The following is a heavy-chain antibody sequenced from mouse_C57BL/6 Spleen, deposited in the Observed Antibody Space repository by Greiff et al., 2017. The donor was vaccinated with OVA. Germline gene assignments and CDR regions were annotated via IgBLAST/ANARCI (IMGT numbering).Heavy chain of an antibody. D-gene: IGHD3-2*02. Sequence: EVKLMESGGGLVQPGGSLSLSCAASGFTFTDYYMSWVRQPPGKALEWLGFIRNKANGYTTEYSASVKGRFTISRDNSQSILYLQMNALRAEDSATYYCARSDSSGTRYYAMDYWGQGTSVTVSS. CDR3: ARSDSSGTRYYAMDY. CDR1: GFTFTDYY. CDR2: IRNKANGYTT. J-gene: IGHJ4*01. V-gene: IGHV7-3*01.